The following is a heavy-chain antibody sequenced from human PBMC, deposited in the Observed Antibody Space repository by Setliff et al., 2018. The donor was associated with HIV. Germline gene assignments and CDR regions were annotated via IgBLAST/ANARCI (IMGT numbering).Heavy chain of an antibody. D-gene: IGHD1-26*01. CDR2: IYHSGNT. V-gene: IGHV4-4*02. Sequence: PSETLSLTCAVSSGSISSNHWWNWVRQPPGKGLEWIGEIYHSGNTNYNPSLESRVTISVDKSKNHFSLKLTSVTAADTAVYYCARDSMKPREGGNSPYYFDYWGQGTLVTV. CDR1: SGSISSNHW. J-gene: IGHJ4*02. CDR3: ARDSMKPREGGNSPYYFDY.